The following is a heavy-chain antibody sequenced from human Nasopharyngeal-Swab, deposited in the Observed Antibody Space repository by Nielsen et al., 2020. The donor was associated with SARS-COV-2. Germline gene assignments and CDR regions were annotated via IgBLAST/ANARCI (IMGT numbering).Heavy chain of an antibody. Sequence: GESLTISCAASGFTFSSYGMHWVRQAPGKGLEWVAVISYDGSNKYYADSVKGRFTISRDNSKNTLYLQMNSLRAEDTAVYYCALAVYDYIDYWGQGTLVTVSS. CDR2: ISYDGSNK. V-gene: IGHV3-30*03. D-gene: IGHD5/OR15-5a*01. CDR1: GFTFSSYG. CDR3: ALAVYDYIDY. J-gene: IGHJ4*02.